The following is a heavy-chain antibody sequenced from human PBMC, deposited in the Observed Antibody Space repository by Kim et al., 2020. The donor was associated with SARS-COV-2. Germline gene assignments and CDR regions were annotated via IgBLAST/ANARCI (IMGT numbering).Heavy chain of an antibody. V-gene: IGHV1-46*01. D-gene: IGHD3-10*01. Sequence: ASVKVSCKASGYAFTSYYMHWVRQAPGQGLEWMGIINPSGGSTSYAQKFQGRVTMTRDTSTSTVYMELSSLRSEDTAVYYCARDGYYGSGSPRGFDYWGQGTLVTVSS. CDR2: INPSGGST. CDR3: ARDGYYGSGSPRGFDY. J-gene: IGHJ4*02. CDR1: GYAFTSYY.